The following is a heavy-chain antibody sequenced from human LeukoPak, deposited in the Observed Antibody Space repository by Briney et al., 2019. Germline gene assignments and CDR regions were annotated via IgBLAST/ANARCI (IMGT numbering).Heavy chain of an antibody. V-gene: IGHV3-30*01. Sequence: GGSLRLSCAASGFTFSSYAMHWVRQAPGKGLEWVAVISYDGGNKYYADSVKGRFTISRDNSKNTLYLQMNSLRAEDTAVYYCARDYNRGIPSSGWFDPWGQGTLVTVSS. CDR1: GFTFSSYA. CDR3: ARDYNRGIPSSGWFDP. CDR2: ISYDGGNK. D-gene: IGHD1-14*01. J-gene: IGHJ5*02.